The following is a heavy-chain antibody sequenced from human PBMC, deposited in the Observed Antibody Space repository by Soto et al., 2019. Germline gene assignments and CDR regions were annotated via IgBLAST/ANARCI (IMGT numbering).Heavy chain of an antibody. V-gene: IGHV1-18*01. D-gene: IGHD3-10*01. CDR3: AREGYYSGSGSYSPPRYYGMDV. CDR1: GYTFISYG. CDR2: ISAYNDYT. J-gene: IGHJ6*02. Sequence: QVQLVQSGAEVKKPGSSVKVSCKASGYTFISYGISWVRQAPGQGLEWMGWISAYNDYTNYAQKLQGRVTMTTDTSTRIAYLGLRSLGFDDTAVYYCAREGYYSGSGSYSPPRYYGMDVWGQGTTVTVSS.